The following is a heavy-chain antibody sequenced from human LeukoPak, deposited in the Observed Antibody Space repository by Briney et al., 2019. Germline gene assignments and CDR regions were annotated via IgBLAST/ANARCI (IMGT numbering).Heavy chain of an antibody. CDR3: TRGAPGAYCSGGSCPYFDY. V-gene: IGHV1-8*03. D-gene: IGHD2-15*01. CDR2: MNPNSGNT. CDR1: GYTFSSYD. Sequence: ASVKVSCKASGYTFSSYDINWVRQATGQGLEWMGWMNPNSGNTGYAQKFQGRVTITRNTSISTAYTELSSLRSEDTAVYYCTRGAPGAYCSGGSCPYFDYWGQGTLVTVSS. J-gene: IGHJ4*02.